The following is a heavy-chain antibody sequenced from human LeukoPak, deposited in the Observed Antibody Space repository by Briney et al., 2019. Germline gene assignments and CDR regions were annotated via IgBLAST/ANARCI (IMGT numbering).Heavy chain of an antibody. CDR1: GGSISSYY. D-gene: IGHD2-2*01. V-gene: IGHV4-59*01. Sequence: SETLSLTCTVSGGSISSYYWSWIRQPPGKGLEWIGYIYYSGSTNYNPSLKSRVTISVDTSKNQFSLKLSSVTAADTAVYYCARGGVGIVVVPAAPFDYWGQGTLVTVSS. J-gene: IGHJ4*02. CDR3: ARGGVGIVVVPAAPFDY. CDR2: IYYSGST.